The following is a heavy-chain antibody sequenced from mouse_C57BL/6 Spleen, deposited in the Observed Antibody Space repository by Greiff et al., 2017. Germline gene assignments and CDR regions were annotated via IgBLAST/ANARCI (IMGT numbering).Heavy chain of an antibody. D-gene: IGHD1-1*01. V-gene: IGHV1-55*01. CDR3: ARDTTVVGYFDD. CDR2: IYPGSGST. CDR1: GYTFTSYW. Sequence: QVQLQQPGAELVKPGASVKMSCKASGYTFTSYWITWVKQRPGQGLEWIGDIYPGSGSTNYNAKFKSKATLTVDTSSSTAYMQLSSLTSEDSAVYYWARDTTVVGYFDDWGQGTTLTVSS. J-gene: IGHJ2*01.